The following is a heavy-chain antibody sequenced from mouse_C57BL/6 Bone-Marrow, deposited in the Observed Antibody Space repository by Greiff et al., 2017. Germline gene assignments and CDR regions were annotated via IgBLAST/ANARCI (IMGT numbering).Heavy chain of an antibody. CDR3: ARSGYDYDGDY. Sequence: VQLQQSGPELVKPGASVKISCKASGYSFTGYYMHWVQQSHGNILDWIGYIYPYNGVSSSNQNFKGKATLTVDKSSSTAYMELRSLTSEDSAVYYCARSGYDYDGDYWGQGTTLTVSS. D-gene: IGHD2-4*01. V-gene: IGHV1-31*01. CDR1: GYSFTGYY. CDR2: IYPYNGVS. J-gene: IGHJ2*01.